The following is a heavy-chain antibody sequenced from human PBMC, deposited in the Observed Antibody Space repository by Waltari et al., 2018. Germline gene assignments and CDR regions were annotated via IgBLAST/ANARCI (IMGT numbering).Heavy chain of an antibody. Sequence: QVQLVQSGAEVKKPGSSVKVSCKASGGTFSSNAISWVRQARGQGLEWIGGIIPILGIANYAQKFQGRVTITADKSTSTAYMELSSLRSEDTAVYYCARDRTRYYYDSSGYTPWGQGTLVTVSS. J-gene: IGHJ5*02. CDR1: GGTFSSNA. D-gene: IGHD3-22*01. CDR2: IIPILGIA. V-gene: IGHV1-69*10. CDR3: ARDRTRYYYDSSGYTP.